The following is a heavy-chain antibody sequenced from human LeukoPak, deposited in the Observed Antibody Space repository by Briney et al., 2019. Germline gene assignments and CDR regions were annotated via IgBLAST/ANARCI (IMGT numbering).Heavy chain of an antibody. CDR2: IYYSGST. V-gene: IGHV4-59*01. CDR1: GGSISSYY. CDR3: ARAGQFPRPSDY. Sequence: SETLSLTCTVSGGSISSYYWSWIRQPPGKGLEWIGYIYYSGSTNYNPSLKSRVTISVDTSKNQFSLKLSSVTAADTAVYYCARAGQFPRPSDYWGQGTLVTVSS. J-gene: IGHJ4*02.